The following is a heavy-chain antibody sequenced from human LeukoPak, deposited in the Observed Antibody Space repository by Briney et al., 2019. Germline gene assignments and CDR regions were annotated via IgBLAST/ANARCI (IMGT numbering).Heavy chain of an antibody. V-gene: IGHV3-30*02. D-gene: IGHD2-2*01. CDR3: AKDGEKLTGYQLLSY. CDR2: IRYDGSNK. J-gene: IGHJ4*02. Sequence: GGSLRLSCAASGFTFSSYGMHWVRQAPGKGLEWVAFIRYDGSNKYYADSVKGRFTISRDNSKNTLYLQMNSLRAEDTAVYYCAKDGEKLTGYQLLSYWGQGTLVTVSS. CDR1: GFTFSSYG.